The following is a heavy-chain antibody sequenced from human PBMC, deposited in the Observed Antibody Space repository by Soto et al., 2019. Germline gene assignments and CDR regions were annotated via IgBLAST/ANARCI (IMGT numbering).Heavy chain of an antibody. D-gene: IGHD3-3*01. CDR1: GGTFSSYA. CDR2: IIPIFGTA. Sequence: QVQLVQSGAEVKKPGSSVKVSCKASGGTFSSYAISWVRQAPGQGREWMGGIIPIFGTANYAQKIQGRVTITADESTSTAYMELSSLRSEDTAVYYCARASYDFWSGSGGEGADYWGQGTLVTVSS. J-gene: IGHJ4*02. CDR3: ARASYDFWSGSGGEGADY. V-gene: IGHV1-69*01.